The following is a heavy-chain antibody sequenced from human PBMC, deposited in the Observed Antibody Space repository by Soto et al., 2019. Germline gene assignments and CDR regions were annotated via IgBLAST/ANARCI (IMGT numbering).Heavy chain of an antibody. J-gene: IGHJ3*02. D-gene: IGHD1-7*01. CDR3: ASSRQGRSITGNTLGAFDI. Sequence: PSETLSLTCTVSGGSISSGGYYWSWIRQHPGKGLEWIGYIYYSGSTYYNPSLKSRVTISVDTSKNQFSLKLSSVTAADTAVYYCASSRQGRSITGNTLGAFDIWGQGTMGTVS. CDR1: GGSISSGGYY. CDR2: IYYSGST. V-gene: IGHV4-31*03.